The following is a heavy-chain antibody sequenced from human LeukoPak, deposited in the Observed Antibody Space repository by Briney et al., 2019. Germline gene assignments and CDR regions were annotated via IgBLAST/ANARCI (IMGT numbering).Heavy chain of an antibody. D-gene: IGHD3-10*01. CDR1: GITLSNYG. CDR3: ARDIINYGHDFDY. J-gene: IGHJ4*02. CDR2: ISSSGSTI. V-gene: IGHV3-48*04. Sequence: GGSLRLSCAVSGITLSNYGMSRVRQVPGKGLEWVSYISSSGSTIYYADSVKGRFTISRDNAKNSLYLQMNSLRAEDTAVYYCARDIINYGHDFDYWGQGTLVTVSS.